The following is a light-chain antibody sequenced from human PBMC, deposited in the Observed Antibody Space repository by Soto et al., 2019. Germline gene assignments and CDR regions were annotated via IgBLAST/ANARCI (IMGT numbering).Light chain of an antibody. Sequence: EIVLTQSPDTLSVSPGEGAALSCLASQSLSSNLAWYQQKPGQAPRLLIYGASTRATGIPARFSGSGSGTEFTLTISSLQSEDFAVYYCQQYNDWPRRLTFGGGTKVHIK. CDR1: QSLSSN. V-gene: IGKV3-15*01. CDR3: QQYNDWPRRLT. CDR2: GAS. J-gene: IGKJ4*01.